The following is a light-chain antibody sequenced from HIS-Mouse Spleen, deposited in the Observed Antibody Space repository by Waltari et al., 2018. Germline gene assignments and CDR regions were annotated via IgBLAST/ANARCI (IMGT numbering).Light chain of an antibody. J-gene: IGLJ2*01. CDR1: SSDVGCYNY. CDR3: SSYAGSNNFVV. CDR2: EVS. Sequence: QSALTQPPSASGSPGQSVTISCPGTSSDVGCYNYVSWYQQHPGKAPKLMIYEVSKRPSGVPDRFSGSKSGNTASLTVSGLQAEDEADYYCSSYAGSNNFVVFGGGTKLTVL. V-gene: IGLV2-8*01.